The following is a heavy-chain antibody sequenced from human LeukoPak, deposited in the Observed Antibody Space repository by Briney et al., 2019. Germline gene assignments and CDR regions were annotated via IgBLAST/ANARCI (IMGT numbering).Heavy chain of an antibody. D-gene: IGHD3-22*01. CDR3: ATQDSSHY. V-gene: IGHV4-39*01. Sequence: PSQTLSLTCTLSAHSVSSTNYYWGWIRQPPGRGLEWIASIRYSESAYYSPALKSRATISVDTSKNQFSLRLRSLTATDTAVYYCATQDSSHYWGQGTLVTVSS. CDR2: IRYSESA. CDR1: AHSVSSTNYY. J-gene: IGHJ4*02.